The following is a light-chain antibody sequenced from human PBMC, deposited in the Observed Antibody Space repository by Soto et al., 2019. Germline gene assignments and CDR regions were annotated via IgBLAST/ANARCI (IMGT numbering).Light chain of an antibody. J-gene: IGKJ2*01. Sequence: DIPMTQSPSSLSASVGDRVTITCRASQSISSYFNWYQQKPGKAPKLLIYAASSLQSGVPSRFSGSGSGTDFTLTISSLQPEDFATYYCQQSYSTPMYTFGQGTKLEIK. CDR3: QQSYSTPMYT. V-gene: IGKV1-39*01. CDR1: QSISSY. CDR2: AAS.